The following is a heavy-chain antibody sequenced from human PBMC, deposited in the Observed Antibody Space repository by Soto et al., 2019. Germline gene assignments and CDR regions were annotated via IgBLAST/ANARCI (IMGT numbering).Heavy chain of an antibody. J-gene: IGHJ4*02. CDR1: GGSISSYY. D-gene: IGHD3-9*01. CDR2: IYYSGST. CDR3: ASGMTSFVLDY. Sequence: SETLSLTCTVSGGSISSYYWSWIRQPPGKGLEWIGYIYYSGSTNYNPSLKSRVTISVDTSKNQFSLKLSSVTAADTAVYYCASGMTSFVLDYWGQGTLVTVSS. V-gene: IGHV4-59*01.